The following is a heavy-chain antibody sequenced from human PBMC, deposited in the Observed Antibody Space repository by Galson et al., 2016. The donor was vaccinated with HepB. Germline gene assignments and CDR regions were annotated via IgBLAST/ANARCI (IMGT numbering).Heavy chain of an antibody. V-gene: IGHV3-23*01. CDR3: AKDLGTLGVGAAPEY. CDR1: GFTFSNRA. Sequence: SLRLSCAASGFTFSNRAMTWVRQAPGKGLEWVSVIDGGGHMPHYTGSVKGRFIISRDNSKNTLYLQMSGLRVDDTAVYYCAKDLGTLGVGAAPEYWGQGTPVTVSS. J-gene: IGHJ4*02. D-gene: IGHD1-26*01. CDR2: IDGGGHMP.